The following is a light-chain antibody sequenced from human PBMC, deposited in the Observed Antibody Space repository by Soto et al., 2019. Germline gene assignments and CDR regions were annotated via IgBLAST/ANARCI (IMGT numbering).Light chain of an antibody. V-gene: IGLV2-8*01. CDR3: SSYAGSNDFNV. Sequence: QSALTQPPSASGSPGHSVTISCTGTSRDVGAYNYVSWHQHHPGKAPKLIIYDVSERPSGVPDRFSGSKSGNTASLTVSGLQAEDEADYYCSSYAGSNDFNVFGPGTKLTVL. J-gene: IGLJ1*01. CDR1: SRDVGAYNY. CDR2: DVS.